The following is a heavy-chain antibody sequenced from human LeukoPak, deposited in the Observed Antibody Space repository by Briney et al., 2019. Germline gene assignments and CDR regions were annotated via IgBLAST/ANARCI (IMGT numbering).Heavy chain of an antibody. V-gene: IGHV4-39*01. CDR1: GGSISSSSYY. CDR2: IYYSGST. D-gene: IGHD3-22*01. J-gene: IGHJ4*02. CDR3: ARHRRDYYDSSGYYYVGFDY. Sequence: PSETLSLTRTVSGGSISSSSYYWGWIRQPPGKGLEWIGSIYYSGSTYYNPSLKSRVTISVDTSKNQFSLKLSSVTAADTAVYYCARHRRDYYDSSGYYYVGFDYWGQGTLVTVSS.